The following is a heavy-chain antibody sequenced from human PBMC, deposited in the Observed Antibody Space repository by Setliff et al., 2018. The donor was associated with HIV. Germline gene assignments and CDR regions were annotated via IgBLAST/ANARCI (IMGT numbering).Heavy chain of an antibody. CDR3: ARTRGYCSGTNCYALRGPDY. CDR1: GGSFSGYY. Sequence: PSETLSLTCAVYGGSFSGYYWSWIRQSPEKRLEWIGEINHSGSTNYNPSLKSRVIMAVDTSKNQFSLKLSSVTAADTAVYYCARTRGYCSGTNCYALRGPDYWGQGTQVTVSS. V-gene: IGHV4-34*01. D-gene: IGHD2-2*01. CDR2: INHSGST. J-gene: IGHJ4*02.